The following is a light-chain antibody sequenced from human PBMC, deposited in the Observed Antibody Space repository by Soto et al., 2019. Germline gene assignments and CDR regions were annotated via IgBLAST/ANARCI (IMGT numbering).Light chain of an antibody. V-gene: IGKV3-20*01. J-gene: IGKJ4*01. CDR1: ESVTNY. CDR3: QQYGSSPLT. Sequence: EIVLTQSPATLSLSPGERGTLSCRASESVTNYLAWYQQKPGQAPRLLVYGASSRASAVPDRFSGSGSGADFTLTISRLEPEDFAVYYCQQYGSSPLTFGGGTKVDIK. CDR2: GAS.